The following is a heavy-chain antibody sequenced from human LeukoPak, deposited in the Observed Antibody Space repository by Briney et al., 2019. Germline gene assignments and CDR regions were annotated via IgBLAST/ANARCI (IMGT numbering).Heavy chain of an antibody. D-gene: IGHD2-2*01. Sequence: SETLSLTCTVSNGAFTGYYWGWIRQPPGKGLEWIGHTLYSGNTNYNPSLKSRVTISVDSSKNHFSLNLNSVTAADTAVYYCARGYSTSWTYYFDFWGQGALVTVSS. CDR1: NGAFTGYY. CDR3: ARGYSTSWTYYFDF. V-gene: IGHV4-59*12. CDR2: TLYSGNT. J-gene: IGHJ4*02.